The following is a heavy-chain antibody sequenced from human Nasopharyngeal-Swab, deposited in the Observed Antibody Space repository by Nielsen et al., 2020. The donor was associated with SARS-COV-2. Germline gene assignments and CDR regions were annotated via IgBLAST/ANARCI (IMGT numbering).Heavy chain of an antibody. D-gene: IGHD6-6*01. CDR2: IIPIFGTA. V-gene: IGHV1-69*13. CDR1: GGTFSSYA. CDR3: ARRPYSSSSGDYYYGMDV. J-gene: IGHJ6*02. Sequence: SVKVSCKASGGTFSSYAISWVRQAPGQGLEWMGGIIPIFGTANYAQKFQGRVTITADESTSTAYMELSSLRSEDTAVYYCARRPYSSSSGDYYYGMDVWGQRTTVTVSS.